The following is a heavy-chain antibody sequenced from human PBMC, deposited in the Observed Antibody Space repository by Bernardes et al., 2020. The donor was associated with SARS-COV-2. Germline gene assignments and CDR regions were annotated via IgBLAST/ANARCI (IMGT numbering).Heavy chain of an antibody. V-gene: IGHV3-23*01. Sequence: GGSLRLSCAASGFTFSSYAMSWVRQAPGKGLEWVSAISGSGGSTYYADSVKGRFTISRDNSKNTLYLQMNSLRAEDTAVYYCAILLWFGEPKRAGDYWGQGTLVTVSS. CDR2: ISGSGGST. CDR3: AILLWFGEPKRAGDY. D-gene: IGHD3-10*01. J-gene: IGHJ4*02. CDR1: GFTFSSYA.